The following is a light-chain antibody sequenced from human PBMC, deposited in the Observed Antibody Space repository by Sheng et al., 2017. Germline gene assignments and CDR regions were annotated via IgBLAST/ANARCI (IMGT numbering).Light chain of an antibody. CDR3: QQYSRWPVP. CDR2: GAS. V-gene: IGKV3-15*01. Sequence: EIVMTQSPATLSVSPGERATLSCRASQSVSSSYLAWYQQKPGQAPRLLIYGASTRATGIPARFSGSGSGTEFTLTISSLQSEDFAVYYCQQYSRWPVPFGGGTKVEIK. J-gene: IGKJ4*01. CDR1: QSVSSSY.